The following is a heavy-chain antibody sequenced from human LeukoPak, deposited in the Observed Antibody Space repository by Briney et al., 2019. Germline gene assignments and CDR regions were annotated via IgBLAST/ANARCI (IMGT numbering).Heavy chain of an antibody. Sequence: GSLRLSCAASGFTFSSYSMNWIRQPPGKGLEWIGYIYYSGSTNYNPSLKSRVTISVDTSKNQFSLKLSSVTAADTAVYYCARAGYGYGFYWFDPWGQGTLVTVSS. V-gene: IGHV4-59*01. CDR1: GFTFSSYS. D-gene: IGHD5-18*01. CDR2: IYYSGST. J-gene: IGHJ5*02. CDR3: ARAGYGYGFYWFDP.